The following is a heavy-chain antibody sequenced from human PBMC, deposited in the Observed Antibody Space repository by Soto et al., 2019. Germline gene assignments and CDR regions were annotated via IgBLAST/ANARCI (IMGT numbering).Heavy chain of an antibody. J-gene: IGHJ5*02. CDR1: GGSISSYY. CDR3: ARGPAAISWFDP. Sequence: SETLSLTCTVPGGSISSYYWSWIRQPAGKGLEWIGRIYTSGSTNYNPSLKSRVTMSVDTSKNQFSLKLSSVTAADTAVYYCARGPAAISWFDPWGQGTLVTVSS. D-gene: IGHD2-2*02. V-gene: IGHV4-4*07. CDR2: IYTSGST.